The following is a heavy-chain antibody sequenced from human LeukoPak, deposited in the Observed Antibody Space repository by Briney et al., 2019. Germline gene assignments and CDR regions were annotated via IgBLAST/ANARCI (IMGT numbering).Heavy chain of an antibody. D-gene: IGHD3-3*01. CDR3: ARGPMAVTIFGVVTPHYYYYYMDV. J-gene: IGHJ6*03. Sequence: ASVKVSCKASGYTFTSYDINWVRQATGQGLEWMGWMNLNSGNTGYAQKFQGRVTMTRNTSISTAYMELSSLRSEDTAVYYCARGPMAVTIFGVVTPHYYYYYMDVWGKGTTVTVSS. CDR2: MNLNSGNT. V-gene: IGHV1-8*01. CDR1: GYTFTSYD.